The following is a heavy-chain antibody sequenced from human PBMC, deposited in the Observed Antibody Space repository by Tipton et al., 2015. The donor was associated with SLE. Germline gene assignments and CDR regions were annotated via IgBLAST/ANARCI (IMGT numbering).Heavy chain of an antibody. CDR2: IGYNGIT. CDR1: GYSISSGYY. CDR3: TRQYSSSYHSDS. V-gene: IGHV4-38-2*02. D-gene: IGHD3-22*01. J-gene: IGHJ4*02. Sequence: LRLSCTVSGYSISSGYYWGWIRQPPGKGLEWIGDIGYNGITNYNPSLKGRAFLSIDTSNNQFSLNIDSVTAADTAVYYCTRQYSSSYHSDSWGQGTLVSVSS.